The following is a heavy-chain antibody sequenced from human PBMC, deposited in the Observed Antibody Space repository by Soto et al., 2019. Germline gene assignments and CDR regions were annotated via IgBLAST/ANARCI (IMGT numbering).Heavy chain of an antibody. J-gene: IGHJ4*02. Sequence: GGSLRLSCEASGFTFSRYNMNWVRQAPGKGLDWASYISASSSSIFYADSVKGRFTISRDNAKNSLYLQINSLRAEDTAIYYCAREPNISDDINHDYWGQGTLVTVSS. CDR2: ISASSSSI. CDR3: AREPNISDDINHDY. V-gene: IGHV3-48*01. CDR1: GFTFSRYN. D-gene: IGHD3-3*02.